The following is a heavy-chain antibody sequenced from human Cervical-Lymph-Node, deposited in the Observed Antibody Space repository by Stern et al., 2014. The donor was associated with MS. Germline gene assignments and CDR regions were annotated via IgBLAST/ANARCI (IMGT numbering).Heavy chain of an antibody. J-gene: IGHJ4*02. CDR2: IDSDNDK. CDR3: ARTGIGTYHFDH. Sequence: ESGPALVKPTQTLTLTCTFSGFSLTTDEMCGSWIRPPPGKALEWLALIDSDNDKSYNTSLKTRLTISKDTSKNQVVLTMTDMDHVDTATYFCARTGIGTYHFDHWGQGTLVTVSS. V-gene: IGHV2-70*01. D-gene: IGHD1-26*01. CDR1: GFSLTTDEMC.